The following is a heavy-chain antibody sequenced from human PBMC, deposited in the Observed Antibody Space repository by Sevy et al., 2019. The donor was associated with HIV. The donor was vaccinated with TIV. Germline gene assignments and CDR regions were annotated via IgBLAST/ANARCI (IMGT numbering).Heavy chain of an antibody. Sequence: GGSLRLSCAVSGFTFSSYWMSWVRQAPGKGLEWVANIKQDGGAQYYVDSGKGRFAISRDNAKNSLFLQMNSLRVEDTAVYYCARSTNSAALDYWGQGTPVTVSS. CDR3: ARSTNSAALDY. CDR2: IKQDGGAQ. CDR1: GFTFSSYW. J-gene: IGHJ4*02. D-gene: IGHD2-2*01. V-gene: IGHV3-7*01.